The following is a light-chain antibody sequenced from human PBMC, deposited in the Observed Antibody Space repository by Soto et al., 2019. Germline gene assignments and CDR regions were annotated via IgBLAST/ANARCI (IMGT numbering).Light chain of an antibody. CDR3: QQYNNGPPIT. CDR2: SIS. CDR1: ESVNSN. V-gene: IGKV3D-15*01. J-gene: IGKJ5*01. Sequence: IVLAQSPATLSVSPGERATLSCRASESVNSNYLAWYQQNPGQAPRLLIYSISKRATDIPDRFSGSGSATEFTLTISSLQSEDFAFYYCQQYNNGPPITCGQGTRRRL.